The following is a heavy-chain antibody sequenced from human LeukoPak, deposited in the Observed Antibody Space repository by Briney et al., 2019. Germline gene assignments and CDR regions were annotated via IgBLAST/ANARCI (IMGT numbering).Heavy chain of an antibody. J-gene: IGHJ2*01. V-gene: IGHV3-21*01. CDR1: GFSFSSYS. Sequence: GGSLRLSCEASGFSFSSYSMNWVRQAPGKGLEWVSSISSGSTYIYYADSVKGRFTISRDNARNSLYLQINSLSAEDTAVYYCASDPGCEGSGWYDLYFDLWGRGTLVSVFS. CDR2: ISSGSTYI. D-gene: IGHD6-19*01. CDR3: ASDPGCEGSGWYDLYFDL.